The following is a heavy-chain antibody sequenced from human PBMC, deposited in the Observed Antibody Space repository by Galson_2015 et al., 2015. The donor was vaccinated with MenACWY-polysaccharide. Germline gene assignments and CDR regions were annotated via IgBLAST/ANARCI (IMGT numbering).Heavy chain of an antibody. CDR1: GFTFSGSA. D-gene: IGHD6-13*01. Sequence: SLRLSCAASGFTFSGSAMHWVRQASGKGLEWVGRIRSKANSYATAYAASVEGRFTISRDDSKNTAYLQMNSLKTEDTAVYYCTRRLAAGALGVDIWGQGTMVTVSS. J-gene: IGHJ3*02. CDR2: IRSKANSYAT. V-gene: IGHV3-73*01. CDR3: TRRLAAGALGVDI.